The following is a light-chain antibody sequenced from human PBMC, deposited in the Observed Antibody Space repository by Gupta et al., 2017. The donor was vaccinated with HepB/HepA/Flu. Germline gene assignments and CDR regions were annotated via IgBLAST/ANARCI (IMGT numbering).Light chain of an antibody. V-gene: IGKV1-39*01. CDR1: QSISKF. CDR3: QQTYNTPLT. CDR2: AAS. J-gene: IGKJ4*01. Sequence: DIQMTQSPSSLSASVGDRVTITCRASQSISKFLNWYQQKPGKAPKLLIYAASSLQSGVSSRVSGSASATDFTLTISMLHPEDFATYYCQQTYNTPLTFGGGTKVEIK.